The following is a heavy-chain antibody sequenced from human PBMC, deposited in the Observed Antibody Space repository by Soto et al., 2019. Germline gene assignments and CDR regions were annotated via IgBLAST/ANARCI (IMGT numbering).Heavy chain of an antibody. CDR2: IYYSGST. J-gene: IGHJ4*02. CDR1: GGSISSGGYY. CDR3: AAYSSGRKSIDY. V-gene: IGHV4-31*03. D-gene: IGHD6-19*01. Sequence: TLSLTCTVSGGSISSGGYYWSWIRQHPGKGLEWIGYIYYSGSTYYNPSLKSRVTISVDTSKNQFSLKLSSVTAADTAVYYCAAYSSGRKSIDYWGQGTLVTVSS.